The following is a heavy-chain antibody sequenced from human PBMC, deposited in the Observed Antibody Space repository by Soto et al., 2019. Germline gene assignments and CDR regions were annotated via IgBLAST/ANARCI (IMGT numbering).Heavy chain of an antibody. Sequence: SETLSLTCTVSGGSISSYYWSWIRQPPGRGLEWIGYIYYSGSTNYNPSLKSRVTISVDTSKNQFSLKLSSVTAADTAVYYCARDRAAAGWGDWFDPWGQGTLVTVSS. D-gene: IGHD6-13*01. CDR3: ARDRAAAGWGDWFDP. CDR1: GGSISSYY. J-gene: IGHJ5*02. V-gene: IGHV4-59*01. CDR2: IYYSGST.